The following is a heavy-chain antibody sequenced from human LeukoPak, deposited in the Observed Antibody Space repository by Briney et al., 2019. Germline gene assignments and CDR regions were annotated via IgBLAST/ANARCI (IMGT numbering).Heavy chain of an antibody. CDR3: AAGIAVAGTAYYFDY. CDR1: GGTFSSYA. V-gene: IGHV1-69*05. Sequence: SVKVSCKASGGTFSSYAISWVRQAPGQGLEWMGGIIPIFGTANYAQKFQGRVTMTRDTSTSTVYMELSSLRSEDTAVYYCAAGIAVAGTAYYFDYWGQGTLVTVSS. J-gene: IGHJ4*02. CDR2: IIPIFGTA. D-gene: IGHD6-19*01.